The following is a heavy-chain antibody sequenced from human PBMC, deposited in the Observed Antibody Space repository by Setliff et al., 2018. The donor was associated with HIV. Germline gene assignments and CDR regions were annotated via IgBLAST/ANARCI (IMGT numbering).Heavy chain of an antibody. D-gene: IGHD3-16*01. Sequence: SETLSLTCAVSGFSISSGYYWGWIWQPPGKGLEWIGTIYHSGSTYYSPSLMSRVTISVDTSKNQISLKLNSVTAADTAVYYCARDGGPYYYYYMDVWGKGTTVTVSS. CDR1: GFSISSGYY. V-gene: IGHV4-38-2*02. J-gene: IGHJ6*03. CDR3: ARDGGPYYYYYMDV. CDR2: IYHSGST.